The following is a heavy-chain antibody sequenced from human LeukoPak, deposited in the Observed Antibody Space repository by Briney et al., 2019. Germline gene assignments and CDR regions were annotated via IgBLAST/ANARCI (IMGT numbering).Heavy chain of an antibody. Sequence: GASVKVSCKVSGYTLTELSMHWVRQAPGKGLEWMGGFEPEDGETIYAQKFQGRVTMTRDTSTSTVYMELSSLRSEDTAVYYCARENREYGMDVWGQGTTVTVSS. CDR1: GYTLTELS. D-gene: IGHD1-26*01. CDR3: ARENREYGMDV. V-gene: IGHV1-24*01. CDR2: FEPEDGET. J-gene: IGHJ6*02.